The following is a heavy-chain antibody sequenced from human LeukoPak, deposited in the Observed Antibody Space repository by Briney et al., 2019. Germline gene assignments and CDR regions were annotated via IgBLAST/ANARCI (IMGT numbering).Heavy chain of an antibody. V-gene: IGHV1-69*13. D-gene: IGHD3-10*01. CDR2: IIPIFGTA. Sequence: GASVKVSCKASGGTFSSYAISWVRQAPGQGLEWMGGIIPIFGTANYAQKFQGRVTITADESTSTAYMELSRLRSDDTAIYYCARGRFYTSGSYYNRLDYWGQGTLVTVSS. CDR3: ARGRFYTSGSYYNRLDY. J-gene: IGHJ4*02. CDR1: GGTFSSYA.